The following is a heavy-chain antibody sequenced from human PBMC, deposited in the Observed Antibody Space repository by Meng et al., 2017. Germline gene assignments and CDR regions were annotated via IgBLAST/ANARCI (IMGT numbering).Heavy chain of an antibody. CDR1: GYTFTNYY. CDR2: INPNSGGT. D-gene: IGHD3-10*01. Sequence: ASVKVSCKASGYTFTNYYIHWVRQAPGQGLEWMGRINPNSGGTKFAQKFQGRVTMTRDTSINTAYMELSRLGSEDTAVYYCAGDTPEVVRGAYYYGMDVWGQGTTVTVSS. J-gene: IGHJ6*02. V-gene: IGHV1-2*06. CDR3: AGDTPEVVRGAYYYGMDV.